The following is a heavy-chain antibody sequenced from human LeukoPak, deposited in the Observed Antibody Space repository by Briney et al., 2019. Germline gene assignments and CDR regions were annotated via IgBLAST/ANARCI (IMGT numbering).Heavy chain of an antibody. V-gene: IGHV4-59*01. J-gene: IGHJ4*02. D-gene: IGHD6-13*01. CDR3: ATGYSSTWYYFDY. CDR1: GDSISSYY. CDR2: IYHSGST. Sequence: PSETLSLTCTVSGDSISSYYWSWIRQPPGKGLEGIGYIYHSGSTNYNPSLKSRVTISADTSKDQFSLKLASVTAADTAVYYCATGYSSTWYYFDYWGQGTLVTVSP.